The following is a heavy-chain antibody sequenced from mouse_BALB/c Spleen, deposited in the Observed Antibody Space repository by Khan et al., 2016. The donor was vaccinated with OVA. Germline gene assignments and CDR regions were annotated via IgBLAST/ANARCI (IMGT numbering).Heavy chain of an antibody. J-gene: IGHJ2*01. CDR3: ARDPVVEDYFDY. CDR1: GFSLTSYG. D-gene: IGHD1-1*01. CDR2: IWAGGST. Sequence: VQLQESGPGLVAPSQSLSITCTVSGFSLTSYGVHWVRQPPGKGLEWLGVIWAGGSTNYNSALMSRLRISKDNSKSQVFLKMNSLQTDDTAMDDCARDPVVEDYFDYWGQGTTLTVSS. V-gene: IGHV2-9*02.